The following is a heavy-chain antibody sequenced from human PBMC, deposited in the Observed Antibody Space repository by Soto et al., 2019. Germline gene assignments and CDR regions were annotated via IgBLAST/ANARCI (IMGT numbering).Heavy chain of an antibody. V-gene: IGHV3-74*01. Sequence: GGSLRLSCAASGFTISGHWMHWVRRAPGKXLVWVSRINSVGSSTNYADSVKGRFTISRDNAKNTLYLEMNSLRAEDTAVYYCAREVAPAAMPPSSIMDVWGRGTTATVSS. CDR3: AREVAPAAMPPSSIMDV. CDR2: INSVGSST. CDR1: GFTISGHW. D-gene: IGHD2-2*01. J-gene: IGHJ6*02.